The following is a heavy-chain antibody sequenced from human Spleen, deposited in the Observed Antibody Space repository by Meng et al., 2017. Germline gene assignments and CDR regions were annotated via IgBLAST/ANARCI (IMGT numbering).Heavy chain of an antibody. V-gene: IGHV3-74*01. Sequence: EVQMVESGGGLVQPGGSLRLSCVASGFTISTYWLHWVRQAPGEGLQWVSRMNRDGSITNYAVSVRGRFTISRDNAKNTVYLQMSGLRAEDTAVYYCASGLTGDRYWGQGTLVTVSS. CDR2: MNRDGSIT. CDR1: GFTISTYW. CDR3: ASGLTGDRY. J-gene: IGHJ4*02. D-gene: IGHD7-27*01.